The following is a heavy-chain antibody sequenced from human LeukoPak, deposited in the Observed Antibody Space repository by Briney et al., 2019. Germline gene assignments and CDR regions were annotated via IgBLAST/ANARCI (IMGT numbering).Heavy chain of an antibody. V-gene: IGHV3-30*18. CDR3: AKNGGSGWLHYFDY. J-gene: IGHJ4*02. CDR2: ISFDGSEK. CDR1: GFTFSTYG. Sequence: GGSLRLSCAASGFTFSTYGMHWVRQAPGKGLEWVAIISFDGSEKFYADSVKGRFTISRDKSKNTLYLQMNSLRAEDTAVYYCAKNGGSGWLHYFDYWGQGTLVTVSS. D-gene: IGHD6-19*01.